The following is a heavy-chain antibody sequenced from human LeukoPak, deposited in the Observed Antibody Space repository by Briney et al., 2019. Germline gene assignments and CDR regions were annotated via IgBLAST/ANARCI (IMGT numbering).Heavy chain of an antibody. CDR3: ARGNLAVAGPLNY. D-gene: IGHD6-19*01. V-gene: IGHV4-59*08. CDR2: IYYSGST. J-gene: IGHJ4*02. CDR1: GGSISSYY. Sequence: PSETLSLTCTVSGGSISSYYWSWIRQPPGKGLEWIGYIYYSGSTNYNPSLKSRVTISVDTSKNQFSLKLSSVTAADTAVYYCARGNLAVAGPLNYWGQGTLVTVSS.